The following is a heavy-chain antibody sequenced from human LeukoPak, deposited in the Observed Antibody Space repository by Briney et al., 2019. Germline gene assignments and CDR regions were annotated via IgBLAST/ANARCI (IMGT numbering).Heavy chain of an antibody. CDR3: AKEKYSYGTDGAFDI. CDR1: GFTFSSYW. D-gene: IGHD5-18*01. J-gene: IGHJ3*02. V-gene: IGHV3-30*18. Sequence: GGSLRLSCAASGFTFSSYWMSWVRQAPGKGLEWVAVISYDGSNKYYADSVKGRFTISRDNSKNTLYLQMNSLRAEDTAVYYCAKEKYSYGTDGAFDIWGQGTMVTVSS. CDR2: ISYDGSNK.